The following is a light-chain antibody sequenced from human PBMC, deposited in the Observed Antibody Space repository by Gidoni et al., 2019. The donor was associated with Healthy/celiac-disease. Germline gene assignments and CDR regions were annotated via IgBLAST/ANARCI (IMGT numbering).Light chain of an antibody. CDR1: QDISNY. CDR3: QQYDNLPT. J-gene: IGKJ4*01. Sequence: DIPMTQSPSSLSASVGDRVTITCQASQDISNYLNWYQQKPGKDPKLLIYDASNLETGVPSRFSGSGSGTDFTFTISSLQPEDIATYYCQQYDNLPTFGGGTKVEIK. V-gene: IGKV1-33*01. CDR2: DAS.